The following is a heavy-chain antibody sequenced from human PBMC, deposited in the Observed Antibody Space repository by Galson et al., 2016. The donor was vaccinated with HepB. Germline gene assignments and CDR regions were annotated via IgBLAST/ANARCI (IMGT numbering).Heavy chain of an antibody. CDR1: GYTFTTYN. J-gene: IGHJ4*02. Sequence: SVKVSCKASGYTFTTYNIHWVRLAPGQGLEWMGIIKPSGGSTNYAEKFQGRVTLTSDTSTSTVNLQLGSLRSDDTAVYYCTRGDGFRACWAYWGQGTLVTVSS. CDR2: IKPSGGST. V-gene: IGHV1-46*03. CDR3: TRGDGFRACWAY. D-gene: IGHD3-16*01.